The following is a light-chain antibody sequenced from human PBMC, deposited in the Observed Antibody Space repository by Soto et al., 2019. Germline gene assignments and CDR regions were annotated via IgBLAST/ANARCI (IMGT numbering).Light chain of an antibody. CDR3: QQLNSFPIT. CDR1: QAISSY. V-gene: IGKV1-9*01. J-gene: IGKJ5*01. CDR2: AAS. Sequence: DIQLTQAPAFLSASAGDRVSVTCRASQAISSYLAWYQQKPGRAPKLLIYAASTLQSGVPSRFSGSGSGTEFTLTITSLHPEDFATYYCQQLNSFPITFGQGTRLEIK.